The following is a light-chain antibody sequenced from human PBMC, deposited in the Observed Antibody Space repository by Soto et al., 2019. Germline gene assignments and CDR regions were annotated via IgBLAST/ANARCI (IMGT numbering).Light chain of an antibody. CDR1: QSVSSSY. V-gene: IGKV3D-15*01. Sequence: EIVLTQSPATLSLSPWERATLSCRASQSVSSSYLAWYQQKPGQAPRLLIYGASTRDTGVPTRFSGSGSGTEFTLTITNLQSEDFAVYYCQQYNNWPPWTFGQGTKVDIK. CDR2: GAS. J-gene: IGKJ1*01. CDR3: QQYNNWPPWT.